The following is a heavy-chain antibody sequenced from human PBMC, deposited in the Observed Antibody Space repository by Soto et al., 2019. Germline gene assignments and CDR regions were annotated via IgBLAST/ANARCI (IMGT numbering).Heavy chain of an antibody. D-gene: IGHD1-26*01. J-gene: IGHJ3*02. CDR1: CYTFTRYG. Sequence: ASVKVSCKASCYTFTRYGISWVRQAPGQGLEWMGWISAYNGNTNYAQKLQGRVTMTTDTSTSTAYMELRSLRSDDTAVYYCARDPGIVGATDAFDIWGQGTMVTVSS. CDR3: ARDPGIVGATDAFDI. CDR2: ISAYNGNT. V-gene: IGHV1-18*01.